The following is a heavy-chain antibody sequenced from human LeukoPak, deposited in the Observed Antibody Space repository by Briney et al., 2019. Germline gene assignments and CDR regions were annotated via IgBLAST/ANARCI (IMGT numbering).Heavy chain of an antibody. CDR3: AAPGVPAATYYFDY. V-gene: IGHV3-30*03. Sequence: GGSLRLSCAASGFTFSSYGMHWVRQAPGKGLEWVAVISYDGSNKYYADSVKGRFTISRDNSKNTLYLQMNSLRAEDTAVYYCAAPGVPAATYYFDYWGQGTLVTVSS. J-gene: IGHJ4*02. CDR2: ISYDGSNK. D-gene: IGHD2-2*01. CDR1: GFTFSSYG.